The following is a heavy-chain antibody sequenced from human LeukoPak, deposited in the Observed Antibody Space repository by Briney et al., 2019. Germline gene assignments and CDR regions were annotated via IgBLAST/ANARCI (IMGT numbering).Heavy chain of an antibody. D-gene: IGHD3-16*01. CDR2: INPDGNKK. V-gene: IGHV3-7*03. CDR1: GLTFSSSW. CDR3: ARGGGLDV. J-gene: IGHJ6*02. Sequence: GGSLRLSCAVSGLTFSSSWMDWVRQAPGKGLEWVASINPDGNKKYSADSVKGRFTISRDNAKNSLYLQMSNLRAEDTAVYFCARGGGLDVWGQGATVTVSS.